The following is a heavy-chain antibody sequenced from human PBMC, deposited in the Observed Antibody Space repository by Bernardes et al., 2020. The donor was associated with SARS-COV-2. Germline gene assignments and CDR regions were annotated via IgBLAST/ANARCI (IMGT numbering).Heavy chain of an antibody. Sequence: GRSLRLSCSASGFIFSTYYIHWVRQAPGKGLEYVSSISSNGAGTYYADSVKGRFSISRDNSKNTLYLQMSSLRPDDMGVYYCVKQYCGGTNCYTGAFDMWGHGTVVTVSS. V-gene: IGHV3-64D*06. CDR2: ISSNGAGT. J-gene: IGHJ3*02. D-gene: IGHD2-2*02. CDR3: VKQYCGGTNCYTGAFDM. CDR1: GFIFSTYY.